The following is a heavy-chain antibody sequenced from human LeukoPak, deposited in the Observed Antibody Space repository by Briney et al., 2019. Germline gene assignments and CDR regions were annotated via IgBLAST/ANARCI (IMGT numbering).Heavy chain of an antibody. J-gene: IGHJ4*02. CDR3: ASHSGGYAY. Sequence: PSETLSLTCAVSGGSISSGGHSWSWIRQPPGKGLEWIGYIYNTESTYYNSPLKSRVTISVDTSKNQFSLKLNSVTAADTAVYYCASHSGGYAYWGQGTLVTVSS. V-gene: IGHV4-30-4*07. CDR1: GGSISSGGHS. CDR2: IYNTEST. D-gene: IGHD5-12*01.